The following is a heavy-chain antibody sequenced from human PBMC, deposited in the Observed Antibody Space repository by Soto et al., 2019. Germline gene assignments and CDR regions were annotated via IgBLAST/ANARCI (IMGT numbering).Heavy chain of an antibody. V-gene: IGHV4-34*01. CDR2: INHSGST. J-gene: IGHJ1*01. D-gene: IGHD6-13*01. CDR1: GGSFRGYY. CDR3: ARGPYSSSWYISGLSRAEYFQH. Sequence: QVQLQQWGAGLLKPSETLSLTCAVYGGSFRGYYWSWIRQPPGKGLEWIGEINHSGSTNYNPSLKSRVTISVDTSKNQFSLKLSSVTAADTAVYYCARGPYSSSWYISGLSRAEYFQHWGQGTLVTVSS.